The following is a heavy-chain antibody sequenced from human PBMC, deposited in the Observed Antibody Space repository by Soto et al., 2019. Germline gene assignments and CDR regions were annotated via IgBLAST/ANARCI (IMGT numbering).Heavy chain of an antibody. V-gene: IGHV3-23*01. Sequence: GGSLRLSCAASGFTFSSYAMSWVRQAPGKGLEWVSAISGSGGSTYYADSVKGRFTISRDNSKNTLYLQMNSLRAEDTAVYYCAKDCLGGGSCYEYYFDYWGQGTLVTVSS. D-gene: IGHD2-15*01. J-gene: IGHJ4*02. CDR3: AKDCLGGGSCYEYYFDY. CDR2: ISGSGGST. CDR1: GFTFSSYA.